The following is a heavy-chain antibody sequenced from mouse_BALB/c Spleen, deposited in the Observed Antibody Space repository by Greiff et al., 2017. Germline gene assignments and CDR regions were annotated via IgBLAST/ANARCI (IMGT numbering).Heavy chain of an antibody. V-gene: IGHV3-2*02. D-gene: IGHD4-1*01. CDR1: GYSITSDYA. Sequence: EVQLQESGPGLVKPSQSLSLTCTVTGYSITSDYAWNWIRQFPGNKLEWMGYISYSGSTSYNPSLKSRISITRDTSKNQFFLQLNSVTTEDTATYYCARRELAGDYWGQGTSVTVSS. CDR3: ARRELAGDY. CDR2: ISYSGST. J-gene: IGHJ4*01.